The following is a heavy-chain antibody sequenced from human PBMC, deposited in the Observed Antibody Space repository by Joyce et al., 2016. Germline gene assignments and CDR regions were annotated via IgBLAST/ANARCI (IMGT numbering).Heavy chain of an antibody. CDR1: GGDFSNYT. V-gene: IGHV1-69*12. CDR2: IIPFFGAA. D-gene: IGHD1-14*01. CDR3: ARGGTSSDHYFFYTLDV. J-gene: IGHJ6*02. Sequence: QVLLVQSGAAVKRPGSSLRVSCKSSGGDFSNYTVNWVRQAPGQRLEWMGGIIPFFGAAKYAEDFQVRVTLTADQSTRTAYLGLSTLTSADTAVYYCARGGTSSDHYFFYTLDVWGPGTTVIVSS.